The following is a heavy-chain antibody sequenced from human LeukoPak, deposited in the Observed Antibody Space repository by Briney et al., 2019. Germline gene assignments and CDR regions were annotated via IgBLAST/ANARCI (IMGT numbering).Heavy chain of an antibody. CDR2: ISSSSSYI. CDR3: ARDYGENDY. Sequence: GGSLRLSCAASGFTFSSYSMNWVRQAPGKGLEWVSSISSSSSYIYSADSVKGRFIISSDNAKNSLYLQMNSLRAEDTAVYYCARDYGENDYWGQGTLVSVCS. J-gene: IGHJ4*02. CDR1: GFTFSSYS. V-gene: IGHV3-21*01. D-gene: IGHD4-17*01.